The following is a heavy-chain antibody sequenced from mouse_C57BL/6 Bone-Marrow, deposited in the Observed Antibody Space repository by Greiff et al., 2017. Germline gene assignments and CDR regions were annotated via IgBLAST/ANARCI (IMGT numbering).Heavy chain of an antibody. D-gene: IGHD3-2*02. CDR1: GYSFTGYY. J-gene: IGHJ2*01. CDR2: INPSTGGT. V-gene: IGHV1-42*01. CDR3: ASETAQAYYYDY. Sequence: VQLKQSGPELVKPGASVKISCKASGYSFTGYYMNWVKQSPEKSLEWIGEINPSTGGTTYNQKFKAKATLTVDKSSSTAYMQLKSLTSEDSAVYYCASETAQAYYYDYWGQGTTLTVSS.